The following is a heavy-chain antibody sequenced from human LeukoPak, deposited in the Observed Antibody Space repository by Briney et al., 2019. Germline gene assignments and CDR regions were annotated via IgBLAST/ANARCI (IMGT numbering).Heavy chain of an antibody. J-gene: IGHJ4*02. CDR3: AKISVVVVPAATPYYFDY. D-gene: IGHD2-2*01. CDR2: ISGSGGST. V-gene: IGHV3-23*01. Sequence: GGSLRLSCAASGFTFSSYAMSWVRQAPGKGLEWVSAISGSGGSTYYADSVKGRFTISRDNSKNTLYLQMNSLRAEDTAVYYCAKISVVVVPAATPYYFDYWGQGTLVTVYS. CDR1: GFTFSSYA.